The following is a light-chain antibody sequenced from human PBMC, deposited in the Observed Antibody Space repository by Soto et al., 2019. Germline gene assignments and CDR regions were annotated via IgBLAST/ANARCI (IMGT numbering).Light chain of an antibody. CDR2: RNN. J-gene: IGLJ2*01. V-gene: IGLV1-47*01. CDR3: AAWDDSLSVV. CDR1: SSNIGSNY. Sequence: QSVLTQPPSASGTPGQRVTISCSGSSSNIGSNYVYWYQQLPGTAPKLLIYRNNQRPSGVPDRFSGSKSGTSASLAISGLRSGDEADYYCAAWDDSLSVVFVGGTKLTVL.